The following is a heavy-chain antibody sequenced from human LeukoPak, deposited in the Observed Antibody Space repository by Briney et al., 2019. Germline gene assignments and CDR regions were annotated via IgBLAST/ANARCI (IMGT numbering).Heavy chain of an antibody. Sequence: GESLKISCKGPGYSFTNHWIGWVRQMPGKGLEWMGIMYPGDSETRYSPSFQGQVTISADKSISTAYLQWSSLKASDTAMYYCARHPSYYDILTGYYKYYYYGMDVWGQGTTVTVSS. J-gene: IGHJ6*02. CDR2: MYPGDSET. V-gene: IGHV5-51*01. CDR1: GYSFTNHW. D-gene: IGHD3-9*01. CDR3: ARHPSYYDILTGYYKYYYYGMDV.